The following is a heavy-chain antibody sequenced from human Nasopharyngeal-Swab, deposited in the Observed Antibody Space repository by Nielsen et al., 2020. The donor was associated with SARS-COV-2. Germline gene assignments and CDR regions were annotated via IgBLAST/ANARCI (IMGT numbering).Heavy chain of an antibody. CDR3: ARGPGRYDYVWGSYRYRFDY. D-gene: IGHD3-16*02. V-gene: IGHV4-34*01. J-gene: IGHJ4*02. CDR1: GGSFSGYY. CDR2: INHTGST. Sequence: SETLSLTCAVYGGSFSGYYWSWIRQPPGKGLEWIGEINHTGSTNYNPSLKSRVTISLDTSKNQFSLKLSSVTAADTAVYYCARGPGRYDYVWGSYRYRFDYWRQGTLVTVSS.